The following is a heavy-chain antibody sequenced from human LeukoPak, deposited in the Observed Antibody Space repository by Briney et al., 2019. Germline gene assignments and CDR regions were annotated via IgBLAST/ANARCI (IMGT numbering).Heavy chain of an antibody. D-gene: IGHD6-13*01. CDR2: IRYDGSNK. CDR3: VVYSSSWYGPQDYFDY. V-gene: IGHV3-30*02. J-gene: IGHJ4*02. CDR1: GFTFSSYG. Sequence: GGSLRLSCAASGFTFSSYGMHWVRQAPGKGLEWVAFIRYDGSNKYYADSVKGRFTISRGNSKNTLYLQMNSLRAEDTAVYYCVVYSSSWYGPQDYFDYWGQGTLVTVSS.